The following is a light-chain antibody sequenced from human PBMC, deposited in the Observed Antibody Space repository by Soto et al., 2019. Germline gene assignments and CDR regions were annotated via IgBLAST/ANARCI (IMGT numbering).Light chain of an antibody. J-gene: IGKJ2*01. CDR1: QSISSW. Sequence: DIQMTQSPSTLSASVGDRVTITCRASQSISSWLAWYQQKPGKAPNLLIYKASSLESGVPSKYSGSGSRTEITLTISSQQSDDFATYYYQKYNSYYSFGEGTKLEIK. CDR3: QKYNSYYS. V-gene: IGKV1-5*03. CDR2: KAS.